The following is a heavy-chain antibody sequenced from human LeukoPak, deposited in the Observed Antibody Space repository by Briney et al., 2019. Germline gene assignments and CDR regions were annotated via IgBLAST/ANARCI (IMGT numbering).Heavy chain of an antibody. J-gene: IGHJ4*02. CDR2: INTNTGNP. V-gene: IGHV7-4-1*02. CDR3: ARAPYYYDSSGYFDFDY. Sequence: GASVKVSCKASGYTFTSYAMNWVRQAPGQGLEWMGWINTNTGNPTYAQGFTGRFVFSLDTSVSTAYLQISSLKAEDTAVYYCARAPYYYDSSGYFDFDYWGQGTLVTVSS. CDR1: GYTFTSYA. D-gene: IGHD3-22*01.